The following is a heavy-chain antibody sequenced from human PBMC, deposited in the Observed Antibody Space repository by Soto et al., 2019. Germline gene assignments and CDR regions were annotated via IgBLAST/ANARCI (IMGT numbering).Heavy chain of an antibody. D-gene: IGHD3-22*01. CDR1: GGSFSSYA. J-gene: IGHJ4*02. V-gene: IGHV1-69*01. CDR2: IIPILGTA. Sequence: QVQLVQSGAEVKKPGSSVKVSCKASGGSFSSYAISWVRQAPLQGIEWMGGIIPILGTANYAQKFQGRVTITADESTSTAYMELSSLRSEDTAVYYCVVSAFSNYYDSSAYQRSFDYWGQGTLVTVSS. CDR3: VVSAFSNYYDSSAYQRSFDY.